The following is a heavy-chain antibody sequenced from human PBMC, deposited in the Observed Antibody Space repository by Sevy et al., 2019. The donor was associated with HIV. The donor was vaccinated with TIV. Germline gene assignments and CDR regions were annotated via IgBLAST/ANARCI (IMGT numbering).Heavy chain of an antibody. CDR1: GGSISSSSYN. CDR3: ARVGGLTDYGMDV. Sequence: SETLSLTCTVSGGSISSSSYNWGWIRQPPGKGLEWIGSIYYSGSTYYNPSLKSRVSISVDTSKNQFSLKLTSVTAADTALYYCARVGGLTDYGMDVWGQGTTVTVSS. J-gene: IGHJ6*02. V-gene: IGHV4-39*07. CDR2: IYYSGST. D-gene: IGHD1-26*01.